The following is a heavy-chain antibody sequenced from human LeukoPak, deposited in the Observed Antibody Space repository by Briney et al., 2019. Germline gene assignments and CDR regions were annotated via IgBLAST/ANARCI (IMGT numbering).Heavy chain of an antibody. CDR2: INSSSSTI. J-gene: IGHJ4*02. Sequence: GGSLRLSCAASGFTFSSYSINWVRQAPGKGQELVSFINSSSSTIYYADSVKGRFTISRDNAKNSLYLQMNRLRDEDTAVYYCARDMAAAGTIFVYWGQGTLVTVSS. CDR1: GFTFSSYS. D-gene: IGHD6-13*01. V-gene: IGHV3-48*02. CDR3: ARDMAAAGTIFVY.